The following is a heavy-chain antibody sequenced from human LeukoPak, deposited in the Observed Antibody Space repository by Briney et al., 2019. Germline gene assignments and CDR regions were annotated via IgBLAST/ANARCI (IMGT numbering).Heavy chain of an antibody. D-gene: IGHD3-22*01. CDR1: GFTFNTYN. CDR3: ARLYDGSAYHADHFDY. Sequence: GGSLRLSCAGSGFTFNTYNMNWVRQAPGKGLEWVSSISSSSSYIYYADSVKGRFTISRDNAKNSLYLQMNSLRAEDTAVYYCARLYDGSAYHADHFDYWGQGTLVIVST. J-gene: IGHJ4*02. V-gene: IGHV3-21*01. CDR2: ISSSSSYI.